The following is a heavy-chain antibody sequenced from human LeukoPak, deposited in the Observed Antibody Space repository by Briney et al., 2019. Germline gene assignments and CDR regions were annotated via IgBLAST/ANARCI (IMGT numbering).Heavy chain of an antibody. Sequence: GGSPRLSCAASGFTFHDYAMHWVRLAPGKGLEWVSAISWNSGSIGYADSVKGRFTISRDNAKNSLYLQMNSLRAEDTALYYCAKNLLRGYGDYGAPSDYWGQGTLVTVSS. V-gene: IGHV3-9*01. CDR3: AKNLLRGYGDYGAPSDY. CDR2: ISWNSGSI. CDR1: GFTFHDYA. J-gene: IGHJ4*02. D-gene: IGHD4-17*01.